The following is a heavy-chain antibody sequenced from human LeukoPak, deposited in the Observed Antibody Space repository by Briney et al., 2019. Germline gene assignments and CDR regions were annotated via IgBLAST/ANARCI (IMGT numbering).Heavy chain of an antibody. CDR3: ARDSSGYQ. Sequence: GGSLRLSCAASGFTFSTYWMSWVRQAPGKGLEWVANIKEDGSEKYYGDSVKGRFTISRDNARNSLYLQMNSLRAEDTAVYYCARDSSGYQWGQGTLVTVSS. CDR2: IKEDGSEK. CDR1: GFTFSTYW. V-gene: IGHV3-7*01. J-gene: IGHJ4*02. D-gene: IGHD3-22*01.